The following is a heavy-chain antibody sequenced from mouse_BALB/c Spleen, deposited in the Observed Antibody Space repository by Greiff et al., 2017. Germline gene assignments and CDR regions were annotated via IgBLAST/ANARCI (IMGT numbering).Heavy chain of an antibody. CDR2: ISSGGSYT. Sequence: NLVESGGGLVKPGGSLKLSCAASGFTFSSYTMSWVRQTPEKRLEWVATISSGGSYTYYPDSVKGRFTISRDNAKNTLYLQMSSLKSEDTAMYYCTREEGGYAMDYWGQGTSVTVSS. CDR1: GFTFSSYT. V-gene: IGHV5-6-4*01. CDR3: TREEGGYAMDY. J-gene: IGHJ4*01.